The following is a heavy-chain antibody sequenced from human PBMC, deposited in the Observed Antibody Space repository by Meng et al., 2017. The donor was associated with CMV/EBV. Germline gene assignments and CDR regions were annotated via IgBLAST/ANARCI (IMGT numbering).Heavy chain of an antibody. Sequence: GESLKISCAASGFTFSSYAMHWVRQAPGKGLEYVSAISSNGGSTYYADSVKGRFTISRDNAKNSLYLQMNSLRAEDTAVYYCARDQVLYDFWSGYYYYGMDVWGQGTTVTVSS. D-gene: IGHD3-3*01. CDR2: ISSNGGST. V-gene: IGHV3-64*02. CDR3: ARDQVLYDFWSGYYYYGMDV. J-gene: IGHJ6*02. CDR1: GFTFSSYA.